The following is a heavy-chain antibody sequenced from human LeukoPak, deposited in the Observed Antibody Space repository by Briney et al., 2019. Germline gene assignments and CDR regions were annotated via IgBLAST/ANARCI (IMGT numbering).Heavy chain of an antibody. CDR1: GYTFSSYW. J-gene: IGHJ4*02. CDR2: IHPGNSDT. Sequence: GESLKISCKGSGYTFSSYWIGWVRQMPGKGLEWMGIIHPGNSDTRYSPSLQGQVTISVDTSIGTAYLQWSSLKASDTAIYYCARQNDFRLDYWGQGTLVTVSS. D-gene: IGHD3-3*01. V-gene: IGHV5-51*01. CDR3: ARQNDFRLDY.